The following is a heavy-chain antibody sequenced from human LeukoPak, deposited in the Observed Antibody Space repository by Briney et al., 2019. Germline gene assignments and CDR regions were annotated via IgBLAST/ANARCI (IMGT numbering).Heavy chain of an antibody. D-gene: IGHD2-2*01. CDR3: ARATYCSSTSCPEAFDI. CDR1: GYTFSSYR. Sequence: GGSLRLSCAASGYTFSSYRMNWLRQAPGKGLEWVSSISSSSSYIYYADSVKGRFTISRDNAKNSLYLQMSSLRGEDTAVYYCARATYCSSTSCPEAFDIWGQGTMVTVSS. CDR2: ISSSSSYI. J-gene: IGHJ3*02. V-gene: IGHV3-21*01.